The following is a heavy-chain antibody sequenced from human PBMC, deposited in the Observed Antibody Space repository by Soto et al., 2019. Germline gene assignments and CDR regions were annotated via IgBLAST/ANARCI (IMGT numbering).Heavy chain of an antibody. J-gene: IGHJ4*02. D-gene: IGHD1-1*01. V-gene: IGHV4-4*02. CDR1: GGSISSSNW. CDR2: IYHSGST. Sequence: QVQLQESGPGLVKPSGTLSLTCAVSGGSISSSNWWSWVRQPPGKGLEWIGEIYHSGSTNYNPSLKSRGTLSVDKSKIQLSLKLSSVTAADTAVYYWARVGTWTDRYWFDYWGPGTLVTVSS. CDR3: ARVGTWTDRYWFDY.